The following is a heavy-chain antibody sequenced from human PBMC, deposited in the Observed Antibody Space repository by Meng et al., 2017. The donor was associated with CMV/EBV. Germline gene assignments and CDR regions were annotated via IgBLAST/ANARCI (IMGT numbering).Heavy chain of an antibody. CDR3: VRSSGWSLFDY. Sequence: QVKLVQSGGEMQKPGASVKVSCTNSGFTFSDYYIHWVRQAPGQGLEWMGWVNSNNDATNYARKFQGRVSMTRDTSISTAHMELSRLMSDDTAVYYCVRSSGWSLFDYWGQGTLVTVSS. CDR1: GFTFSDYY. V-gene: IGHV1-2*02. CDR2: VNSNNDAT. D-gene: IGHD6-19*01. J-gene: IGHJ4*02.